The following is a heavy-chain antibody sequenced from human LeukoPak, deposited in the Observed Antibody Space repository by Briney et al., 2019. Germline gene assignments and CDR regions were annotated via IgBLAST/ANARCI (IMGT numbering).Heavy chain of an antibody. CDR1: GFTFSSYA. V-gene: IGHV3-30-3*01. Sequence: AGGSLRLSCAASGFTFSSYAMHWVRQAPGKGLEWVAVISYDGSNKYYADSVKGRFTISRDNSKNTLYLQMNSLRAEDTAVYYCARDLALLITIFGVADGGFDYWGQGTLVTVSS. J-gene: IGHJ4*02. CDR2: ISYDGSNK. CDR3: ARDLALLITIFGVADGGFDY. D-gene: IGHD3-3*01.